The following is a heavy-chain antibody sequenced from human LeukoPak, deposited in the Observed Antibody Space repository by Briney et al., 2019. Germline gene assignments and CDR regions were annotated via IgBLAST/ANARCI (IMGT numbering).Heavy chain of an antibody. V-gene: IGHV4-39*01. D-gene: IGHD3-10*01. CDR1: GGSISSSSYY. Sequence: TPSETLSLTCTVSGGSISSSSYYWGWIRQPSGKGLEWIGSIYYSGSTYYNPSLKSRITISVDTSKNQFSLKLSSVTAADTAVYYCARGRYGSGSYILDYWDQGTLVTVSS. J-gene: IGHJ4*02. CDR3: ARGRYGSGSYILDY. CDR2: IYYSGST.